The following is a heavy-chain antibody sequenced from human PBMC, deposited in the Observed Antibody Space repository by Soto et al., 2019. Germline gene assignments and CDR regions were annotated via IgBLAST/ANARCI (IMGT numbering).Heavy chain of an antibody. V-gene: IGHV3-23*01. CDR3: AKDRRVDTAPIAAAALGSY. D-gene: IGHD6-13*01. CDR1: GFTFSSYA. J-gene: IGHJ4*02. CDR2: ISGSGGST. Sequence: PGGSLRLSCAASGFTFSSYAMSWVRQARGKGLEWVSAISGSGGSTYYADSVKGRFTISRDNSKNTLYLQMNSLRAEDTAVYYCAKDRRVDTAPIAAAALGSYWGQGTLVTVSS.